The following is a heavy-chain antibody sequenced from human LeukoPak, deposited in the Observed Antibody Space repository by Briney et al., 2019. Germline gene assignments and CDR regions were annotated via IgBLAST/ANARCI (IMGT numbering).Heavy chain of an antibody. CDR1: GFTFSSYE. Sequence: PGGSLRLSCAASGFTFSSYEMNWVRQAPGKGLEWVSYISSSGSTIYYADSVKGRFTISRDNAKNSLYLQMNSLRAEDTAVYYCAREARYWYFDLWGRGTVVTVSS. J-gene: IGHJ2*01. V-gene: IGHV3-48*03. D-gene: IGHD6-6*01. CDR3: AREARYWYFDL. CDR2: ISSSGSTI.